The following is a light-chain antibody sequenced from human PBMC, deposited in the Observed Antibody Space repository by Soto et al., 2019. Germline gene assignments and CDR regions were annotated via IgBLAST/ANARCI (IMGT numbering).Light chain of an antibody. CDR1: SSDVGNYNY. J-gene: IGLJ1*01. Sequence: QSALTQPASVSGSPGQSITISCTGTSSDVGNYNYVSWYRQHPGKAPKLMIYEVSNRPSGFSNRFSGSKSGNTASLTISGLQAEDEPDYYCSSYTSNSTLYVFGTGTKVTVL. CDR2: EVS. CDR3: SSYTSNSTLYV. V-gene: IGLV2-14*01.